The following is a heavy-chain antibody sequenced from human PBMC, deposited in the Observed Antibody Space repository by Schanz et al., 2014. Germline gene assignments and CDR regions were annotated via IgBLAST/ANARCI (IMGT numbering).Heavy chain of an antibody. CDR2: INPIDGST. J-gene: IGHJ3*01. Sequence: QLVQSGAEVKKPGASVKVSCKASGFTLTSHFMHWLRQAPGQGLEWMVLINPIDGSTTYAWGFQGRLTMTRDTSTNTLYLDLRTLRSEDTAVYYCARGSCTSSGCYDAFDLWGQGTLVTVSS. V-gene: IGHV1-46*01. D-gene: IGHD2-2*01. CDR1: GFTLTSHF. CDR3: ARGSCTSSGCYDAFDL.